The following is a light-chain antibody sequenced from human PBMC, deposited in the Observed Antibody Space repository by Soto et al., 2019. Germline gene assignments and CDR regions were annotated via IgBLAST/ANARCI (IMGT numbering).Light chain of an antibody. CDR2: GAS. CDR1: QSLTSSF. J-gene: IGKJ4*01. CDR3: QQYGRLPLS. V-gene: IGKV3-20*01. Sequence: EILLTQSPGTLSLSPGDRATLSCRASQSLTSSFLAWYQQKPGQTPRLLIYGASIRATDIPDRFSGSGSGTDFTLTISSLEPEDLAVYFCQQYGRLPLSFGGGTKVEIK.